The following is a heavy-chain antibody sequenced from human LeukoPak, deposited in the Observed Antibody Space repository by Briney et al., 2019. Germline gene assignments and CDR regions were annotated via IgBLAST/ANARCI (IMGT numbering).Heavy chain of an antibody. V-gene: IGHV3-23*01. J-gene: IGHJ4*02. CDR3: AKEEEVLLWFGELLSIDY. CDR2: ISGSGGST. CDR1: GFTFSSYA. D-gene: IGHD3-10*01. Sequence: GGSLRLSCAASGFTFSSYAMSWVRQAPGKGLEWVSAISGSGGSTYYADSVKGRFTISRDNSKNTLYLQMNSLRAEDTAVYYCAKEEEVLLWFGELLSIDYWAREPWSPSPQ.